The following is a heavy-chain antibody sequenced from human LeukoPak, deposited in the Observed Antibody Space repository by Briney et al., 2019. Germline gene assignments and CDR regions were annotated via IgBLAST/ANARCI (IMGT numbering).Heavy chain of an antibody. CDR3: ARERGRYCSGGSCYRLEYFQH. CDR2: INHSGST. J-gene: IGHJ1*01. CDR1: GGSFSGYY. D-gene: IGHD2-15*01. Sequence: SETLSLTCAVYGGSFSGYYWSWIRQPPGKGLEWIGEINHSGSTNYNPSLKSRVTISVDTSKNQFSLKLSSATAADTAVYYCARERGRYCSGGSCYRLEYFQHWGQGTLVTVSS. V-gene: IGHV4-34*01.